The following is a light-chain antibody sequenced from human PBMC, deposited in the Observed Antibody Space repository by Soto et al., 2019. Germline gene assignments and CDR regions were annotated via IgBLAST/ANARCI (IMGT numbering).Light chain of an antibody. V-gene: IGLV2-23*01. CDR2: EGS. CDR3: CSYAGSLVV. Sequence: QYALTQPASVSGSPGQSITISCTGTSSDVGSYNLVSWYQQHPGKAPKLMIYEGSKRPSGVSNRFSGSKSGNTASLTISGLQAEDEADYYCCSYAGSLVVFGGGTKLTVL. CDR1: SSDVGSYNL. J-gene: IGLJ2*01.